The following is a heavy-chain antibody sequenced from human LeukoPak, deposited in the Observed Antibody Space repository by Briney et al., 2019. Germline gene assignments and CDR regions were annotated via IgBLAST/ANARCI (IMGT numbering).Heavy chain of an antibody. CDR3: ARESEVWPNYYYYMDV. CDR2: IYTSGST. D-gene: IGHD3-16*01. Sequence: PSQTLSLTCTVSGNSISSGDNYWSWIRQPAGKGLEWIGRIYTSGSTNYNPSLKSRVTISVDTSKNQFSLKLSSVTAADTAVYYCARESEVWPNYYYYMDVWGKGTTVTISS. J-gene: IGHJ6*03. CDR1: GNSISSGDNY. V-gene: IGHV4-61*02.